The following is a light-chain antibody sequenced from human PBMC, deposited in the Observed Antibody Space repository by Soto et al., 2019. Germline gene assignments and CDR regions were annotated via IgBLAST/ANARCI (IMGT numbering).Light chain of an antibody. J-gene: IGKJ2*01. V-gene: IGKV3-20*01. CDR1: QRVNSSY. CDR3: QQYVNSPVT. CDR2: GAS. Sequence: EIVLTQSPDTLYLSPGEGATLSCRASQRVNSSYLAWYQQKPGQAPRLLISGASDRATGVPARVSGSGYGTDFTITISRLEPEDFAVYYCQQYVNSPVTFGQGTKLQIK.